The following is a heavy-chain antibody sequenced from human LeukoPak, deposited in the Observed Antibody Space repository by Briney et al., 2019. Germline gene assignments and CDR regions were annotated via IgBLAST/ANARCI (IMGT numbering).Heavy chain of an antibody. CDR2: INPNSGGT. D-gene: IGHD2-2*01. V-gene: IGHV1-2*06. CDR3: ARALGYCSSTSCQQGHYYYYGMDV. Sequence: ASVKVSCKASGNSFTGYYIHWVRQAPGQGLEWMGRINPNSGGTNYAQKFQGRVTMTRDTSISTAYMELSRLRSDDTAVYYCARALGYCSSTSCQQGHYYYYGMDVWGQGTTVTVSS. J-gene: IGHJ6*02. CDR1: GNSFTGYY.